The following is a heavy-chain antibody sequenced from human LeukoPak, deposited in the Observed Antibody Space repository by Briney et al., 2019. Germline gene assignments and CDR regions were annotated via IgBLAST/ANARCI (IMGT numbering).Heavy chain of an antibody. CDR3: ARSLGSVRDYFDY. Sequence: SETLSLTCTVSGGSISSYYWSWIRQPPGKGLEWIGYIYYSGSTNYNPSLKSRVTISVDTSKYQFSLKLSSVTAADTAVYYCARSLGSVRDYFDYWGQGTLVTVSS. CDR2: IYYSGST. D-gene: IGHD7-27*01. J-gene: IGHJ4*02. CDR1: GGSISSYY. V-gene: IGHV4-59*01.